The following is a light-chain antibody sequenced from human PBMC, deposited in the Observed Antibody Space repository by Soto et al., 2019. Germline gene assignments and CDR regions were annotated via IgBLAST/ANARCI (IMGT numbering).Light chain of an antibody. CDR2: EAS. CDR3: HQRQRWPRT. CDR1: QTVGVR. Sequence: ESVLAEAPATLSSSPGERSTLSCLASQTVGVRLAWYQHKPGQAPRLLIYEASNRATGIPGRFSGSGSGTDFTLTITSLEPEDFAFYYCHQRQRWPRTFGQGTKVE. J-gene: IGKJ1*01. V-gene: IGKV3-11*01.